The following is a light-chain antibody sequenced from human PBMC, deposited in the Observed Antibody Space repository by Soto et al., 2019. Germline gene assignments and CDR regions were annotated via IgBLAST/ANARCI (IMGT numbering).Light chain of an antibody. J-gene: IGKJ4*01. V-gene: IGKV3-11*01. CDR2: YAS. Sequence: VLTQSPATLFLSPGERATLSCRASQTVSRYLAWYQQKPGQAPRLLIYYASNRATGIPARFSRSGSGTEYTLNSRSLEPQDFAFYYSHQRSTWRPFPFGGGTKVEI. CDR1: QTVSRY. CDR3: HQRSTWRPFP.